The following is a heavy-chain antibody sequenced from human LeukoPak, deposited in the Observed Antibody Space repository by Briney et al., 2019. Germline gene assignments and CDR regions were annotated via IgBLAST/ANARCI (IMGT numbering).Heavy chain of an antibody. CDR2: ISSSGSTI. Sequence: GGSLRLSCAASGFTFSSYEMNWVRQAPGKGLEWVSYISSSGSTIYYADSVKGRFTISRDNAKNSLYLQTNSLRAEDTAVYYCARDREGYYYDSSGYFVFDYWGQGTLVTVSS. CDR3: ARDREGYYYDSSGYFVFDY. D-gene: IGHD3-22*01. J-gene: IGHJ4*02. V-gene: IGHV3-48*03. CDR1: GFTFSSYE.